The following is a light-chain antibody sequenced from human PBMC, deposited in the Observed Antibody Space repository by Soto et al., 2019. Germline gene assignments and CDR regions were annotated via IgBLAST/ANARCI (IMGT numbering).Light chain of an antibody. V-gene: IGLV1-44*01. CDR1: RFNIGRNT. CDR2: SNN. J-gene: IGLJ2*01. Sequence: QSVLTQSPSASGTPGQRVTISCSGSRFNIGRNTVNWYQQLPGPAPKLLIYSNNQRPSGVPDRFSGSRSGTSASLAISGLQSEDEADYYCAAWDDSLNGVVFGGGTKLTVL. CDR3: AAWDDSLNGVV.